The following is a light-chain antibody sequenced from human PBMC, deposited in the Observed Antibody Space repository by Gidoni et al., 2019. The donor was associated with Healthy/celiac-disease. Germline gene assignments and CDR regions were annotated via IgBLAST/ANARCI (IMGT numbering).Light chain of an antibody. CDR2: AAS. V-gene: IGKV1-39*01. CDR3: QQSYSTLALT. CDR1: QSISSY. J-gene: IGKJ4*01. Sequence: DIQMTQSPSSLSASVGDRVTITCRASQSISSYLNWYQQKPGKAPKLLIYAASSLQSGVPSRFSGSGPGTDFTLTISSLQPEDFATYYCQQSYSTLALTFGGXTKVEIK.